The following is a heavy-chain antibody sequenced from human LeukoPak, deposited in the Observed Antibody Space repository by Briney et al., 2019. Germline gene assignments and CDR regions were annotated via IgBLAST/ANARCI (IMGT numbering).Heavy chain of an antibody. CDR3: ARDSDSSSFFDY. Sequence: ASVKVSCKASGGTFTSYAISWVRQAPGQGLEWMGGIIPIFGTANYAQKFQGRVTITADESTSTAYMELSSLRSEDTAVYYCARDSDSSSFFDYWGQGTLVTVSS. D-gene: IGHD6-13*01. J-gene: IGHJ4*02. V-gene: IGHV1-69*13. CDR1: GGTFTSYA. CDR2: IIPIFGTA.